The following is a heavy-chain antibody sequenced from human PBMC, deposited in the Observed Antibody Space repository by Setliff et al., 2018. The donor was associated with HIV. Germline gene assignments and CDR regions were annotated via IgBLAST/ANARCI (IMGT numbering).Heavy chain of an antibody. CDR3: ARDGGPGSAWGDYSYYYTMDV. J-gene: IGHJ6*03. Sequence: ASVKVSCKASGGAFSSYALSWVRQAPGQGLEWMGGIIPIFGTANYAQKFQGRVTITTDESTSTAYMELTSLRSEDTALYYCARDGGPGSAWGDYSYYYTMDVWGKGTTVTVSS. D-gene: IGHD6-19*01. V-gene: IGHV1-69*05. CDR1: GGAFSSYA. CDR2: IIPIFGTA.